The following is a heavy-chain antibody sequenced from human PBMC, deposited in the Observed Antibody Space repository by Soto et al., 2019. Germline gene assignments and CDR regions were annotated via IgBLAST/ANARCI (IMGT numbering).Heavy chain of an antibody. CDR1: GGSVNNANYF. J-gene: IGHJ6*02. V-gene: IGHV4-31*03. CDR2: IYYSGST. Sequence: QVRLEESGPGLVQPSETLSLICSVSGGSVNNANYFWNWIRHHPENGLEWIGYIYYSGSTRYNPSFKTRATLSIATTKDQFSLRLNSVTVADTAVYFCARDADYGGSRGGMDVWGRGTTVTVSS. D-gene: IGHD4-17*01. CDR3: ARDADYGGSRGGMDV.